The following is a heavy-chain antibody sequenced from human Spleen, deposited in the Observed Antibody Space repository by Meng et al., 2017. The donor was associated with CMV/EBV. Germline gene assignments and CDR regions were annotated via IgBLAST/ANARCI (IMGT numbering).Heavy chain of an antibody. V-gene: IGHV4-38-2*02. J-gene: IGHJ1*01. CDR3: ARGNEYWSGYYEYFQY. CDR1: GYSISSGYY. D-gene: IGHD3-3*01. Sequence: SETLSLTCTVSGYSISSGYYWGWIRQPPGKGLEWIGSIYHSGSTYYNPSLKSRVTISVDTSKNQFSLNLRSLTAADTAVYYCARGNEYWSGYYEYFQYWGQGTLVTVSS. CDR2: IYHSGST.